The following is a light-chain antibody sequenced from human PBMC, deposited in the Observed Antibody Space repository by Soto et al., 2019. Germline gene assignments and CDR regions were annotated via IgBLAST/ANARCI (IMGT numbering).Light chain of an antibody. CDR1: QSISSW. J-gene: IGKJ2*02. CDR2: DAS. V-gene: IGKV1-5*01. Sequence: DIEMTQCPSTLSASAGDRVTITCRASQSISSWLAWYQQKPGKAPKLLIYDASSLESGVPSRFSGSGSGTEFTLTISSLQPDDFATYYCQKYNGYSLWTFCDGTKLEIK. CDR3: QKYNGYSLWT.